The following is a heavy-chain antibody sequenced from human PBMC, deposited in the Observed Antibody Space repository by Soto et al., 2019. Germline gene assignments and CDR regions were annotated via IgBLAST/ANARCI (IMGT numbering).Heavy chain of an antibody. Sequence: GESLKISCKGSGYSFTSYWIGWVRQMPGKGLEWMGIIYPGDSDTRYSPSFQGQITISADKSISTAYLQWSSLKASDTAMYYCASQSAAADYYYYGMDVWGQGTTVTSP. CDR3: ASQSAAADYYYYGMDV. J-gene: IGHJ6*02. D-gene: IGHD6-13*01. V-gene: IGHV5-51*01. CDR2: IYPGDSDT. CDR1: GYSFTSYW.